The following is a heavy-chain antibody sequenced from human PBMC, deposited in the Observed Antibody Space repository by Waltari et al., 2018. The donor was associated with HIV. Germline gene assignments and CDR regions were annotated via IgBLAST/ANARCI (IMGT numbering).Heavy chain of an antibody. D-gene: IGHD6-19*01. Sequence: QITLKASGPTLVKPTQTLTLTCTFSGFSLSTSGVGVGWIRQPPGKAPEWLALIYWNDEKRYSPSLKSRLTITKDTPKNQVVLTMTNMDPVDTATYYCAHRRLARAVAGILYNWFDPWGQGILVTVSS. CDR3: AHRRLARAVAGILYNWFDP. V-gene: IGHV2-5*01. CDR1: GFSLSTSGVG. J-gene: IGHJ5*02. CDR2: IYWNDEK.